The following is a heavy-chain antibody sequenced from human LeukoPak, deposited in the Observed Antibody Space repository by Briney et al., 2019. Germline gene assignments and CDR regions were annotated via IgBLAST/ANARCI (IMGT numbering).Heavy chain of an antibody. CDR3: VRGVRGWLRYNWFDP. J-gene: IGHJ5*02. CDR2: INHSGST. D-gene: IGHD5-12*01. Sequence: PSETLSLTCAVYGGSFSGYYWSWIRQPPGKGLEWIGEINHSGSTNYNPSLKSRVTISVDTSKNQFSLKLSSVTAADTAVYYCVRGVRGWLRYNWFDPWGQGTMVTVSS. V-gene: IGHV4-34*01. CDR1: GGSFSGYY.